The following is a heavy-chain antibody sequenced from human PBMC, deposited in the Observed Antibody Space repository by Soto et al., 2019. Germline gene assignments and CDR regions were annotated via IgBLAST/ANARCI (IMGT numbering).Heavy chain of an antibody. CDR3: ARGVVVAANGEYYFDY. V-gene: IGHV4-34*01. D-gene: IGHD2-15*01. J-gene: IGHJ4*02. CDR2: INHSGST. CDR1: GGSFSGYY. Sequence: QVQLQQWGAGLLKPSETLSLTCAVYGGSFSGYYWSWIRQPPGKGLEWIGEINHSGSTNYNPSLKSRVTISVDTSKNQFSLKLSSVTAADTAVYYCARGVVVAANGEYYFDYWGQGTLVTVSS.